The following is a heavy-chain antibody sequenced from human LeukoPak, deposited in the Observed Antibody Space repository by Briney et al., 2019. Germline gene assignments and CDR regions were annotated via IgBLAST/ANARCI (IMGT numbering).Heavy chain of an antibody. D-gene: IGHD3-10*01. Sequence: GASVKVSCEASGGTFSSYAISWVRQAPGQGLEWMGRIIPILGIANYAQKFQGRVTITADKSTSTAYMELSSLRSEDTAVYYCASYYYGSGSRAINYYYYGMDVWGQGTTVTVSS. CDR3: ASYYYGSGSRAINYYYYGMDV. CDR1: GGTFSSYA. J-gene: IGHJ6*02. CDR2: IIPILGIA. V-gene: IGHV1-69*04.